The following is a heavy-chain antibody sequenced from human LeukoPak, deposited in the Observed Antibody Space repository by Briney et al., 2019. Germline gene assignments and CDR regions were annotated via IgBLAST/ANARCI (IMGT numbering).Heavy chain of an antibody. V-gene: IGHV3-11*04. CDR2: ISSSGSTI. CDR1: GFTFSDYY. CDR3: TRVTNSGYDSGNFDY. J-gene: IGHJ4*02. Sequence: GGSLRLSCAASGFTFSDYYMSWIRQAPGKGLEWVSYISSSGSTIYYADSVKGRFTISRDNAKNSLYLRMNSLRAEDTAVYYCTRVTNSGYDSGNFDYWGQGTLVTVSS. D-gene: IGHD5-12*01.